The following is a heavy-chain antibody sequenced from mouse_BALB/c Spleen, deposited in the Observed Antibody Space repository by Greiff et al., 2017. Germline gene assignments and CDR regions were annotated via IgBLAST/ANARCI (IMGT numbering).Heavy chain of an antibody. J-gene: IGHJ3*01. CDR1: GYTFTDYA. CDR2: ISTYYGDA. CDR3: ARLDDYDGGGFAY. V-gene: IGHV1S137*01. Sequence: LQQSGAELVRPGVSVKISCKGSGYTFTDYAMHWVKQSHAKSLEWIGVISTYYGDASYNQKFKGKATMTVDKSSSTAYMELARLTSEDSAIYYWARLDDYDGGGFAYWGQGTLVTVSA. D-gene: IGHD2-4*01.